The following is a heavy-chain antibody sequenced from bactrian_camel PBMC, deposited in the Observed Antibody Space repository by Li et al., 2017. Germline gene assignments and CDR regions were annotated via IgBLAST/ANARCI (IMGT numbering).Heavy chain of an antibody. CDR2: LKWDGTDT. V-gene: IGHV3S6*01. D-gene: IGHD1*01. J-gene: IGHJ4*01. Sequence: HVQLVESGGGLVQPGGSLRLSCSAGAFTSMYWWMGWVRQTPGKGLEWVSTLKWDGTDTYYADFVKGRFTISHDKDENSIDLQMNSLKPDDTAMYYCAATGQMLKVAGCRTQGTQVTVS. CDR1: AFTSMYWW.